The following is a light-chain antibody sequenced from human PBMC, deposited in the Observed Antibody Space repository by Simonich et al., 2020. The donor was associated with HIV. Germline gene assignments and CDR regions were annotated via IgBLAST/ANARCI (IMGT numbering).Light chain of an antibody. Sequence: DIVMTQSPDSLTVSLGERATINCKSSQSVLSSSNNKNYLAWYQQKPGQPPKLLIYWASTRESGVPDRFSGSGSGTDFTLTISSLQAEDVAVYYCQQYYTTPWTFGQGTKVEI. V-gene: IGKV4-1*01. CDR3: QQYYTTPWT. J-gene: IGKJ1*01. CDR1: QSVLSSSNNKNY. CDR2: WAS.